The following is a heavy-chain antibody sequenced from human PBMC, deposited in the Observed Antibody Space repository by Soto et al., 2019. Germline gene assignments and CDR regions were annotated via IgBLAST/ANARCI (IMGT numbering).Heavy chain of an antibody. Sequence: VSVKVSCKASGYTFTSYGISWVRQAPGQGLEWMGWISAYNGNTNYAQKLQGRVTMTTDTSTSTAYMELRSLRSDDTAVYYCARETGTTPNYYYYMDVWGKGTTVTVSS. CDR2: ISAYNGNT. D-gene: IGHD1-7*01. J-gene: IGHJ6*03. CDR1: GYTFTSYG. V-gene: IGHV1-18*01. CDR3: ARETGTTPNYYYYMDV.